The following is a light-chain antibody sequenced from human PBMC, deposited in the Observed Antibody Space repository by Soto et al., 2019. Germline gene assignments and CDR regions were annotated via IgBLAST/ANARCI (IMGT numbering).Light chain of an antibody. Sequence: EIVLTQSPGTLSLSPGERATLSSRASQSVSSNYLAWYQQKPGQAPRLLIYGASSRATGIPDRFSGSGSGSDFTLTISRLEPEDFAVYYCQQYGSSLRTFGQGTKVEIK. CDR2: GAS. CDR3: QQYGSSLRT. J-gene: IGKJ1*01. V-gene: IGKV3-20*01. CDR1: QSVSSNY.